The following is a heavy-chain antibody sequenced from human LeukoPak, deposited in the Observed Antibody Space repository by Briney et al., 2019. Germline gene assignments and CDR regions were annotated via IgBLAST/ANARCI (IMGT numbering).Heavy chain of an antibody. Sequence: GASVMVSCKASGYTFTSYGISWVRQAPGQGLEWMGWISAYNGNTNYAQKLQGRVTMTTDTSTSTAYMELRSLRSDDTAVYYCARDQGSEAVLYYYYGMDVWGQGTTVTVSS. CDR3: ARDQGSEAVLYYYYGMDV. CDR1: GYTFTSYG. D-gene: IGHD2-15*01. V-gene: IGHV1-18*01. J-gene: IGHJ6*02. CDR2: ISAYNGNT.